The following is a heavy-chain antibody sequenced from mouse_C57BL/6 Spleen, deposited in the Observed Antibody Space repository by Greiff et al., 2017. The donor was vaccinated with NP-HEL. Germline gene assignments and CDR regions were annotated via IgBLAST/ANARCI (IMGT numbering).Heavy chain of an antibody. J-gene: IGHJ3*01. V-gene: IGHV1-19*01. Sequence: EVQLQQSGPVLVKPGASVKMSCKASGYTFTDYYMNWVKQSHGKSLEWIGVINPYNGGTSYNQKFKGKATLTVDKSSSTAYMELNSLTSEDSAVYYCARLGSYGNYAWFAYWGQGTLVTVSA. CDR2: INPYNGGT. CDR1: GYTFTDYY. CDR3: ARLGSYGNYAWFAY. D-gene: IGHD2-1*01.